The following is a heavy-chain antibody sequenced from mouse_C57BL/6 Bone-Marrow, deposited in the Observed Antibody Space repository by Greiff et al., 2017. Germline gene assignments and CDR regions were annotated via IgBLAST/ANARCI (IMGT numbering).Heavy chain of an antibody. Sequence: VQLQQSGAELVRPGSSVKLSCKASGYTFTSYWMHWVKQRPIQGLEWIGNIDPSDSETHYNQKFKDKATLTVDKSSSTAYMQLSSLTSEDSAVYYCARCSYPYYFDYWGQGTTLTVAS. CDR3: ARCSYPYYFDY. CDR1: GYTFTSYW. J-gene: IGHJ2*01. V-gene: IGHV1-52*01. CDR2: IDPSDSET.